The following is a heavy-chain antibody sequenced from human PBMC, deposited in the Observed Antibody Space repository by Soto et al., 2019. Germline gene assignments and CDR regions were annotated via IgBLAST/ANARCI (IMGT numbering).Heavy chain of an antibody. D-gene: IGHD6-6*01. V-gene: IGHV3-7*01. CDR1: GFTFSSYW. CDR3: AEELRYSSSSSHWYFDL. CDR2: IKQDGSEK. Sequence: EVQLVESGGGLVQPGGSLRLSCAASGFTFSSYWMSWVRQAPGKGLEWVANIKQDGSEKYYVDSVKGRFTISRDNAKNSLYLQMNCLRAEDTAVYYCAEELRYSSSSSHWYFDLWGRGTLVTVSS. J-gene: IGHJ2*01.